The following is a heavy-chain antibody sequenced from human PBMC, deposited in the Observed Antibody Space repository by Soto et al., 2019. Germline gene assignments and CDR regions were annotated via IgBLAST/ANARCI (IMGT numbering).Heavy chain of an antibody. J-gene: IGHJ4*02. Sequence: EVQLLESGGGLVQPGGSLRLSCAASGFSFSTCAVSWVRQAPGKGLEWVLSISAIGDTTHYAESVRGRFTISRDNSRNTMHLQMSSLTAEYTAIYSCAAQATGYFLPFDFWGRGTLVTVSS. D-gene: IGHD3-22*01. V-gene: IGHV3-23*01. CDR3: AAQATGYFLPFDF. CDR2: ISAIGDTT. CDR1: GFSFSTCA.